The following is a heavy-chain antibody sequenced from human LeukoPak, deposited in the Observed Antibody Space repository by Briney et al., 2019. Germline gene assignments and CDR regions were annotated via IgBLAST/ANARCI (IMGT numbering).Heavy chain of an antibody. V-gene: IGHV4-30-4*01. D-gene: IGHD1-1*01. J-gene: IGHJ4*01. CDR3: ARVQLERRGRLDY. Sequence: PSETLSLTCTVSGGSISSGDYYWSWIRQPPGKGLEWIGYIYYSGSTYYNPSLKSRVTISVDTSKNQFSLKLSSVTAADTAVYYCARVQLERRGRLDYWGQGTLVTVSS. CDR1: GGSISSGDYY. CDR2: IYYSGST.